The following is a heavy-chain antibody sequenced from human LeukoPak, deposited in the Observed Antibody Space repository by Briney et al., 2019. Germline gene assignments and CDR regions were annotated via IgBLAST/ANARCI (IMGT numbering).Heavy chain of an antibody. J-gene: IGHJ4*02. CDR2: IIPIFGTA. V-gene: IGHV1-69*13. D-gene: IGHD3-9*01. CDR1: GGTFSSYT. Sequence: SVKVSCKASGGTFSSYTISWVRQAPGQGLEWMGGIIPIFGTANYAQKFQGRVTITADESTSTAYMELSSLRSEDTAVYYCARGGFVGNTDILTGYGYWGQGTLVTVSS. CDR3: ARGGFVGNTDILTGYGY.